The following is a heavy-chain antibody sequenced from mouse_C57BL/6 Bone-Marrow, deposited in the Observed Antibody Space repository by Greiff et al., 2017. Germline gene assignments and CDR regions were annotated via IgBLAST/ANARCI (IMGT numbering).Heavy chain of an antibody. CDR3: ARSGYFTFRYFDV. V-gene: IGHV1-22*01. CDR1: GYTFTDYN. D-gene: IGHD1-1*01. Sequence: EVQLQQSGPELVKPGASVKMSCKASGYTFTDYNMPWVKQSHGKSLEWIGYIDPNNGGTSYNQKFKGKATLTVKKSSSTAYMELRSLTSEASAVYCGARSGYFTFRYFDVWGTGTTVTVSS. CDR2: IDPNNGGT. J-gene: IGHJ1*03.